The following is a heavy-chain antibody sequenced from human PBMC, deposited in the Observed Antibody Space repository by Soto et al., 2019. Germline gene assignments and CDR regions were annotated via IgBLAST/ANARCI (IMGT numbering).Heavy chain of an antibody. V-gene: IGHV3-73*01. CDR1: EFTFSGSA. Sequence: PGGSLRLSCAASEFTFSGSAMHWVRQASGKGLEWVGRIRSKANSYATAYAASVKGRFTISRDDSKNTAYLQMNSLKTEDTAVYYCTRHDSNYDFWSGSPPRYGMDVWGQGTTVTVSS. D-gene: IGHD3-3*01. CDR2: IRSKANSYAT. CDR3: TRHDSNYDFWSGSPPRYGMDV. J-gene: IGHJ6*02.